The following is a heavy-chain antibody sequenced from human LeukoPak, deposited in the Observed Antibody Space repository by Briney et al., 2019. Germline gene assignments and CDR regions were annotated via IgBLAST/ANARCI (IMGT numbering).Heavy chain of an antibody. CDR3: ARDYESRYCSSTSCPLGAFDI. J-gene: IGHJ3*02. CDR1: GGTFSSYA. D-gene: IGHD2-2*01. Sequence: SVKVSCKASGGTFSSYAISWVRQAPGQGLEWMGGIIPIFGTANYAQKFQGRVTITTDESTSTAYMELSSLRSEDTAVYYCARDYESRYCSSTSCPLGAFDIWGQGTMVTVSS. V-gene: IGHV1-69*05. CDR2: IIPIFGTA.